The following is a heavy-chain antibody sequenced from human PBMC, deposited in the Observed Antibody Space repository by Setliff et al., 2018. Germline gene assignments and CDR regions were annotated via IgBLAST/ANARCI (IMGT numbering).Heavy chain of an antibody. CDR2: SSSTGRYT. CDR1: GFTFSAYS. J-gene: IGHJ6*02. CDR3: ARVKPFAMDV. V-gene: IGHV3-21*01. Sequence: PGGSLRLSCAASGFTFSAYSMNWVRQAPGKGLEWVSSSSSTGRYTFYADSVKGRFTVSKDNAKKSLYLEMNRLRAEDTAVYYCARVKPFAMDVWGQGTTVTVSS.